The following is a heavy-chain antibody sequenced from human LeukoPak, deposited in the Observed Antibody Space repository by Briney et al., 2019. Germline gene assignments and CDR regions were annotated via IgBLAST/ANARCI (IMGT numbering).Heavy chain of an antibody. D-gene: IGHD3-22*01. CDR3: AKGRYYDSSGYPIDY. CDR1: GFTFSSYW. J-gene: IGHJ4*02. Sequence: SGGSLRLSCAASGFTFSSYWMSWVRQAPGKGLEWVANIKQDGSEKYYVDSVKGRFTISRDTSKNTLYLQMNSLRAEDTAVYYCAKGRYYDSSGYPIDYWGQGTLVTVSS. CDR2: IKQDGSEK. V-gene: IGHV3-7*01.